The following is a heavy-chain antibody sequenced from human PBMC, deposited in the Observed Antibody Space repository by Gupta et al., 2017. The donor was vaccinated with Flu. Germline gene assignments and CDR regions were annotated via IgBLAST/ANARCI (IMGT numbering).Heavy chain of an antibody. V-gene: IGHV3-33*01. J-gene: IGHJ4*02. CDR1: GFTFSSYG. Sequence: QVQLVESGGGVVQPGRSLRLSCAASGFTFSSYGMHWVRQAPGKGLEWVAVIWYDGSNKYYADSVKGRFTISRDNSKNTLYLQMNSLRAEDTAVYYCARSQYGDHRGFDYWGQGTLVTVSS. CDR2: IWYDGSNK. CDR3: ARSQYGDHRGFDY. D-gene: IGHD4-17*01.